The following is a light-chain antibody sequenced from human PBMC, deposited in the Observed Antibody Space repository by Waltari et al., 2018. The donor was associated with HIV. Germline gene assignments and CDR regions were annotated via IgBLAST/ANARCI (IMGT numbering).Light chain of an antibody. CDR2: LGS. J-gene: IGKJ4*01. V-gene: IGKV2-28*01. CDR1: QSLLHSTGYHY. CDR3: MQVLQTPLT. Sequence: DIVMIQSPLSLSVTPGEPASISCRSSQSLLHSTGYHYLDWYLQKPGQSPQLLIYLGSNRASGVPDRVSGSGSGTDFTLKISKVETEDVGIYYCMQVLQTPLTFGGGTKVEIK.